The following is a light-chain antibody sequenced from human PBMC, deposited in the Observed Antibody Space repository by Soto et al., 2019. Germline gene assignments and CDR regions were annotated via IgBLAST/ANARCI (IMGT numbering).Light chain of an antibody. CDR2: GAS. CDR1: QSIRNNY. V-gene: IGKV3-20*01. Sequence: EIVLTQSPGTLSLSPGERATLSCRASQSIRNNYLAWYQQKPGQAPRLLIYGASGRATGIPDRFSGSGSGTDFTLTISRLEPEDFAMFYCQQFGSSPYTFGQGTKLEI. J-gene: IGKJ2*01. CDR3: QQFGSSPYT.